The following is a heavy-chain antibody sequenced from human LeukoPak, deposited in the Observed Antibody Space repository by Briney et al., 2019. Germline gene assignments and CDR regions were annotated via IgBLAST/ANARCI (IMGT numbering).Heavy chain of an antibody. D-gene: IGHD6-13*01. CDR3: ARVAAAAGVFDP. CDR2: IYYSGST. J-gene: IGHJ5*02. Sequence: MTSETLSLTCTVSGGSISSYYWSWIRQPPGKGLEWIGYIYYSGSTNSNPSLKSRVTISVDTSKNQFSLKLSSVTAADTAVYYCARVAAAAGVFDPWGQGTLVTVSS. CDR1: GGSISSYY. V-gene: IGHV4-59*01.